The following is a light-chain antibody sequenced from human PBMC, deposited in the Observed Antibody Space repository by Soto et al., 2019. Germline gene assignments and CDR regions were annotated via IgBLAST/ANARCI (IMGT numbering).Light chain of an antibody. CDR1: QSVSSY. J-gene: IGKJ4*01. V-gene: IGKV3-11*01. CDR2: DAS. CDR3: QQRSNWPPLT. Sequence: EIVLTQSPATLSLSPGERATLSCRASQSVSSYLAWYQQKPGQAPRLLIYDASNRATGIPARFSGSGSGTDFPLTSSSLEPEDFAVYYCQQRSNWPPLTFGGGTKVEIK.